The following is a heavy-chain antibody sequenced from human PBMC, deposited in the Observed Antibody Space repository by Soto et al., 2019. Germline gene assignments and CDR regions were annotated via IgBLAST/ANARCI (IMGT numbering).Heavy chain of an antibody. J-gene: IGHJ6*03. CDR2: IYSGGST. V-gene: IGHV3-53*04. CDR1: GFTVSSNY. CDR3: ARATADSSYYYYYYMDV. Sequence: GGSLRLSCAASGFTVSSNYMSWVRQAPGKGLEWVSVIYSGGSTYYADSVKGRFTISRHNSKNTLYLQVNSLRAEDTAVYYCARATADSSYYYYYYMDVWGKGTTVTVSS. D-gene: IGHD2-21*01.